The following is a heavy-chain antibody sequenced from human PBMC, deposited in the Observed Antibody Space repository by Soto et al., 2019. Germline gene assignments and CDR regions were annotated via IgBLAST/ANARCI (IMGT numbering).Heavy chain of an antibody. V-gene: IGHV3-30*18. CDR2: TSYDGNNE. CDR1: GFTFSNYA. Sequence: QVQLVESGGGVVQPGRSLRLSCAASGFTFSNYAMHWVRQAPGKGLEWVALTSYDGNNEYYTDSVKGRFTISRDNSKNTFILQMNSPRPEDTAVYYCAKDKGVFNWATSYFDYWGQGALVTVSS. J-gene: IGHJ4*02. D-gene: IGHD1-1*01. CDR3: AKDKGVFNWATSYFDY.